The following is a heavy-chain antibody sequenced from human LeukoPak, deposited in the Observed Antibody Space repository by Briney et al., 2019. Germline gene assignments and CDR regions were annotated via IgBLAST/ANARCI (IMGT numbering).Heavy chain of an antibody. CDR2: IYTSGST. J-gene: IGHJ3*02. D-gene: IGHD3-3*01. CDR1: GGSISSYY. Sequence: PSETLSLTCTVSGGSISSYYWSWIRQPAGKGLEWIGRIYTSGSTNYNPSLKSRVTISVDTSKNQFSLKLSSVTAADTAVYYCARQDYDFWSGYYGDAFDIWGQGTMVTVSS. V-gene: IGHV4-4*07. CDR3: ARQDYDFWSGYYGDAFDI.